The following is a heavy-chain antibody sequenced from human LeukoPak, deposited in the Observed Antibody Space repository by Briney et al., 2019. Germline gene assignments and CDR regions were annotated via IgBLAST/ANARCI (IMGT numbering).Heavy chain of an antibody. J-gene: IGHJ4*02. CDR1: GFTFSNYA. CDR2: ISGSGDNT. CDR3: AKDSRIAVAGTSNY. Sequence: GGSLRLSCAASGFTFSNYAMSWVRQAPGKGLEWVSAISGSGDNTYHADSVKGRFTTSRDNSKNTLYLQMNSLRAEDTAVYYCAKDSRIAVAGTSNYWGQGTLVTVSA. D-gene: IGHD6-19*01. V-gene: IGHV3-23*01.